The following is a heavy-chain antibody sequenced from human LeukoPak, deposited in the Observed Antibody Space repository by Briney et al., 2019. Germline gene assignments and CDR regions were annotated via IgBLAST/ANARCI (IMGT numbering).Heavy chain of an antibody. D-gene: IGHD2-2*01. CDR1: GYIFTGYY. V-gene: IGHV1-2*02. J-gene: IGHJ6*02. Sequence: ASVKVSCKASGYIFTGYYMHWVRQAPGQGLEWMGWINPNSGGTNYAQKFQGRVTMTRDTSISKAYMELSRLSADDTAVYYCARVRYCSSTSCYDYYYGMDVWGQGTTVTVSS. CDR2: INPNSGGT. CDR3: ARVRYCSSTSCYDYYYGMDV.